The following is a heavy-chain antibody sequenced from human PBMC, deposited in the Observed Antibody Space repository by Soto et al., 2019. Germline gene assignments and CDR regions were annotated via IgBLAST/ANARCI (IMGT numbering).Heavy chain of an antibody. CDR1: GFTLSSYA. V-gene: IGHV3-23*01. Sequence: PGGSLRLSCAASGFTLSSYAMSWVRQAPGKGLEWVSAISGSGGSTYYADSVKGRFTISRDNSKNTLYLQMNSLRAEDTAVYYCAKDYDFWSGVWDASDLWGQGTKVTVSS. CDR3: AKDYDFWSGVWDASDL. CDR2: ISGSGGST. J-gene: IGHJ3*01. D-gene: IGHD3-3*01.